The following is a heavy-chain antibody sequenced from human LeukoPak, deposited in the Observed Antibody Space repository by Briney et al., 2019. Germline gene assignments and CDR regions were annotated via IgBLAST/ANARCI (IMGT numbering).Heavy chain of an antibody. CDR1: GGSISSYY. CDR2: IYYSGST. D-gene: IGHD2-2*02. CDR3: ARGGGIPDPDYYYYYCMDV. V-gene: IGHV4-59*12. Sequence: PSETLSLTCTVSGGSISSYYWSWIRQPPGKGLELIGFIYYSGSTNYNPSLKSRVTMSVDTSKNQFSLKLSSVTAADTAVYYCARGGGIPDPDYYYYYCMDVWGKGTTVTVSS. J-gene: IGHJ6*03.